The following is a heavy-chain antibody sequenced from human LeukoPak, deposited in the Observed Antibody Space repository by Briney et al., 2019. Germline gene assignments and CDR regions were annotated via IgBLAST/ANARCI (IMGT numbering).Heavy chain of an antibody. J-gene: IGHJ4*02. D-gene: IGHD2-2*01. CDR3: AKVDCSSTSCSLDY. CDR2: ISGSGGST. V-gene: IGHV3-23*01. CDR1: GFTFSSYA. Sequence: GGSLRLSCAASGFTFSSYAMSWVRQAPGKGLEWVSAISGSGGSTYYADSVKGRFTISRDNSKNTLYLQMNSLRAEDTAVYYCAKVDCSSTSCSLDYWGQGTLVTVSS.